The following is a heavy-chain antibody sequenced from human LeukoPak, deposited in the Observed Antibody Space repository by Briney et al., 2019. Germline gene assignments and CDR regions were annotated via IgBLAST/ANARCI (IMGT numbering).Heavy chain of an antibody. J-gene: IGHJ3*02. CDR1: GFTFSSYA. V-gene: IGHV3-30-3*01. Sequence: GRSLRLSCAASGFTFSSYAMHWVRQAPGKGLEWVAVISYDGSNKYYADSVKGRFTISRDNSKNTLYLQMNSLRAEDTAVYYCARDPISVNAFDIWGQGTMVTVSS. CDR2: ISYDGSNK. CDR3: ARDPISVNAFDI. D-gene: IGHD2-21*01.